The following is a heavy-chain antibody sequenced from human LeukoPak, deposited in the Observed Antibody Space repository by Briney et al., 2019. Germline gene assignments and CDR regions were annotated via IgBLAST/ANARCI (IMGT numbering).Heavy chain of an antibody. J-gene: IGHJ4*02. CDR2: INPNSGGT. CDR1: GYTFTGYY. Sequence: GASVKVSCKASGYTFTGYYMHWVRQAPGQGLEWMGWINPNSGGTNYAQKFQGRVTMTRDTSISTAYMELSRLRSDDTVVYYCAREVYGSSSPFDYWGQRTLGTVSS. V-gene: IGHV1-2*02. D-gene: IGHD6-6*01. CDR3: AREVYGSSSPFDY.